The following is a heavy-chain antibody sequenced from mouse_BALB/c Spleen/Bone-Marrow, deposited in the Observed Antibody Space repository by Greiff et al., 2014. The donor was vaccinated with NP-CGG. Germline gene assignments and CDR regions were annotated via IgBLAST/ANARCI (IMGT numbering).Heavy chain of an antibody. CDR2: IYLGDGST. Sequence: QVQLQQSGPELVKPGALVKLSCKASGYTFTSYDINWVKQRPGQGLEWIGRIYLGDGSTKYNEKFKGKATLTADRSSSTAYMQLSSLTSENSAVYFCARRGDGFPYSLDSWGQGTTLTVSS. J-gene: IGHJ2*01. CDR3: ARRGDGFPYSLDS. V-gene: IGHV1S56*01. D-gene: IGHD2-3*01. CDR1: GYTFTSYD.